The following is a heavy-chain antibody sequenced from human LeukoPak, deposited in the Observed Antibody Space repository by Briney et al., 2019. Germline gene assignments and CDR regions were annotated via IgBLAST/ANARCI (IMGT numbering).Heavy chain of an antibody. Sequence: SETLSLTCTVSGGSISSSSYYWGWIRQPPEKGLEWIGYIHYSGSTSYNPSLKSRVTMSVDTSNDQFSLKVSSVTASDTAVYYCERGGSSLYADYWGQGTLVTVSS. D-gene: IGHD6-13*01. V-gene: IGHV4-61*05. J-gene: IGHJ4*02. CDR1: GGSISSSSYY. CDR2: IHYSGST. CDR3: ERGGSSLYADY.